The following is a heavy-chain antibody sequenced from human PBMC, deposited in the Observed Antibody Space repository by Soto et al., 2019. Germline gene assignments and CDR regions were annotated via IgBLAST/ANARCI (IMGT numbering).Heavy chain of an antibody. J-gene: IGHJ4*02. D-gene: IGHD2-15*01. CDR2: IIPILGIA. V-gene: IGHV1-69*02. CDR3: ARAGCSGGSCYSVWYDY. Sequence: QVQLVQSGAEVKKPGSSVKVSCKASGGTFSSYTISWVRQAPGQGLEWMGRIIPILGIANYAQKFQGRVTITADKSTSPAYMKLGSLRSEDTAVYYCARAGCSGGSCYSVWYDYLGQGSLVTVSS. CDR1: GGTFSSYT.